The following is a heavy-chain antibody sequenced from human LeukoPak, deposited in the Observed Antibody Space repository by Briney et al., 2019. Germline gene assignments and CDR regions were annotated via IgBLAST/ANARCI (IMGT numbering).Heavy chain of an antibody. CDR3: ARHPFNYPFDY. CDR2: ISYTDNT. CDR1: GDSINNHY. V-gene: IGHV4-59*08. J-gene: IGHJ4*02. D-gene: IGHD5-24*01. Sequence: SETLSITCTVSGDSINNHYWSWIRQPQGKGLEWVGFISYTDNTHYNPSLKSRVTMSFDTSKNQFSLKLTSVTAADTAVYYCARHPFNYPFDYWGQGTLVTVAS.